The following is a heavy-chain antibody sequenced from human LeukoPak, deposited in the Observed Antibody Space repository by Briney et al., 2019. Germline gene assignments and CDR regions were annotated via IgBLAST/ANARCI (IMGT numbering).Heavy chain of an antibody. V-gene: IGHV3-7*01. D-gene: IGHD2/OR15-2a*01. J-gene: IGHJ6*03. CDR2: IKPDGSEK. Sequence: GGSLRLSCAASGFTFGNYWMSWVRQAPGKGLERVANIKPDGSEKSYVDSVRGRFTISRDNARNSQYLQMTSLRADDSAVYYCARDGRTTMDVWGKGTTVIVSS. CDR3: ARDGRTTMDV. CDR1: GFTFGNYW.